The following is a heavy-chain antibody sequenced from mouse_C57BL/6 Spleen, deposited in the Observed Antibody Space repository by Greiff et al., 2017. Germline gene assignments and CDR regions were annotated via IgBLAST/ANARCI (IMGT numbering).Heavy chain of an antibody. CDR1: GYTFTDYY. V-gene: IGHV1-26*01. J-gene: IGHJ4*01. Sequence: VQLQQSGPELVKPGASVKISCKASGYTFTDYYMNWVKQSHGKSLEWIGDINPNNGGTSYNQKFKGKATLTVDKSSSTAYMELRSLTSEDSAVYYCARLGGNYVAMDYWGQGTSVTVSS. CDR3: ARLGGNYVAMDY. CDR2: INPNNGGT. D-gene: IGHD2-1*01.